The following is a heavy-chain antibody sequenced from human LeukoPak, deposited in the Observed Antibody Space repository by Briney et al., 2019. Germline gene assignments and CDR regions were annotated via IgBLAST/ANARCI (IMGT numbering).Heavy chain of an antibody. CDR2: INADNGDT. D-gene: IGHD1-1*01. CDR3: ARDRGGTGDFDY. CDR1: GYTFTSNV. Sequence: ASVKVSCKASGYTFTSNVIHWVRRAPGQRLEWMGWINADNGDTKYSQKFQGRVTIARDTSASTAYMGLSSLRFEDTAVYYCARDRGGTGDFDYWGQGTLVTVSS. J-gene: IGHJ4*02. V-gene: IGHV1-3*01.